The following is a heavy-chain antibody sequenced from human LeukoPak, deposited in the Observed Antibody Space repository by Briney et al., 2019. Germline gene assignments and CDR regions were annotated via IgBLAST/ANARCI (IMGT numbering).Heavy chain of an antibody. CDR3: AKYGMVRGVIITT. D-gene: IGHD3-10*01. Sequence: GGSLRLSXAASGFTFSSYAMSWVRQAPGKGLEWVSAISGSGGSTYYADSVKGRFTISRDNSKNTLYLQMNSLRAEDTAVYYCAKYGMVRGVIITTWGQGTLVTVSS. CDR1: GFTFSSYA. V-gene: IGHV3-23*01. CDR2: ISGSGGST. J-gene: IGHJ4*02.